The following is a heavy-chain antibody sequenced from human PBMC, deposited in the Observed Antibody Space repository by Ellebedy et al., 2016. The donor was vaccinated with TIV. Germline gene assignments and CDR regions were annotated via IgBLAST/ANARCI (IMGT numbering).Heavy chain of an antibody. Sequence: GESLKISCAPSGFTFSNYWMTWVRQAPGKGLEWVANIKQDGSEKYYVDSVKGRFSISRDNAKNSLYLQMNSLTDEDTAVYYCARDQWLGRAYYFDSWGQGTLVTVSS. J-gene: IGHJ4*02. CDR2: IKQDGSEK. CDR3: ARDQWLGRAYYFDS. CDR1: GFTFSNYW. D-gene: IGHD6-19*01. V-gene: IGHV3-7*01.